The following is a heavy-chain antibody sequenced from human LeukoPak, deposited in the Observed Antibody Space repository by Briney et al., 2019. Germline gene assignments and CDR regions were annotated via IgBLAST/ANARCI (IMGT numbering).Heavy chain of an antibody. CDR2: IFYSGST. Sequence: SETLSLTCTVSSGSISTSNYWGWVRQPPGKALEWIGNIFYSGSTYYSPSLKSRVTISLDTSRNQFSLKLSSVTAADTAVYYCARYEDYYDSRGFDYWGQGTLVTVSS. CDR3: ARYEDYYDSRGFDY. J-gene: IGHJ4*02. D-gene: IGHD3-22*01. V-gene: IGHV4-39*07. CDR1: SGSISTSNY.